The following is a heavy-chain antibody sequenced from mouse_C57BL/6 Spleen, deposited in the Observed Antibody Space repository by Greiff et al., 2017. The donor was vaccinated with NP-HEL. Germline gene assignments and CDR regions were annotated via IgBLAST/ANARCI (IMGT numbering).Heavy chain of an antibody. CDR2: IDPEDGET. V-gene: IGHV14-2*01. Sequence: EVKLQESGAELVKPGASVKLSCTASGFNIKDYYMHWVKQRTEQGLEWIGRIDPEDGETKYAPKFQGKATITADTSSNTAYLQLSSLTSEDTAVYYCARGDYYCSSRLFDYWDQGTTLTVSS. CDR3: ARGDYYCSSRLFDY. D-gene: IGHD1-1*01. J-gene: IGHJ2*01. CDR1: GFNIKDYY.